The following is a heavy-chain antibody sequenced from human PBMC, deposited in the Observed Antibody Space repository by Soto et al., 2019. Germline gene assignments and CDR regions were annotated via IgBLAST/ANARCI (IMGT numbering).Heavy chain of an antibody. CDR2: IDPSDSYT. J-gene: IGHJ3*02. Sequence: GESLKISCKGSGYSFTSYWISWVRQMPGKGLEWMGRIDPSDSYTNYSPSFQGHVTISADKSISTAYLQWSSLKASDTAMYYCARSLHYYDSSGQVDDAFDIWGQGTMVTVSS. V-gene: IGHV5-10-1*01. D-gene: IGHD3-22*01. CDR3: ARSLHYYDSSGQVDDAFDI. CDR1: GYSFTSYW.